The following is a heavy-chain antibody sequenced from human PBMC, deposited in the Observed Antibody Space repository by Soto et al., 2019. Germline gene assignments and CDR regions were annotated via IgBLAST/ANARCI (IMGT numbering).Heavy chain of an antibody. J-gene: IGHJ4*02. V-gene: IGHV5-51*01. CDR2: IYPGDSDT. Sequence: GESLKISCMGPGYSFTSYWIGSVRQMLGKGLEWMGIIYPGDSDTRYSPSFQGQVTISADKSISTAYLQWSSLKASDTAMYYCARLGLRHLWPKTLDYWGQGTLVTVSS. CDR1: GYSFTSYW. D-gene: IGHD5-12*01. CDR3: ARLGLRHLWPKTLDY.